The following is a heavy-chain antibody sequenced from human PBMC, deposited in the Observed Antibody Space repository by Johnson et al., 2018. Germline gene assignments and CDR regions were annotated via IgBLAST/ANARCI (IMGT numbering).Heavy chain of an antibody. CDR3: ARAPLGATRTQYFQH. V-gene: IGHV4-34*01. D-gene: IGHD1-26*01. J-gene: IGHJ1*01. CDR2: INYSAST. Sequence: QVQLQQWGAGLLKPSETLSLTCAVYGGSFSDYYWSWIRQPPGKGLEWRGEINYSASTNYNTSLKSRVTISVDTSKNQFSLKLSSVIAADTAVYYCARAPLGATRTQYFQHWGQGTLVIVSS. CDR1: GGSFSDYY.